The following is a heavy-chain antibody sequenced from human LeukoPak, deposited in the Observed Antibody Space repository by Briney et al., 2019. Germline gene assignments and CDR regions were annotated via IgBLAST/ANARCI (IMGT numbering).Heavy chain of an antibody. CDR1: GLSFSSYN. Sequence: PGGSLRLSCTASGLSFSSYNMNWVRQAPGKGPEWVAYITANNTTKYYADSVKGRFTISRDNAKKSLFLQMNSLRAEDTAVYYCAAASAFSSSWLSWGQGTVVTVSS. J-gene: IGHJ5*02. CDR2: ITANNTTK. V-gene: IGHV3-48*01. CDR3: AAASAFSSSWLS. D-gene: IGHD6-13*01.